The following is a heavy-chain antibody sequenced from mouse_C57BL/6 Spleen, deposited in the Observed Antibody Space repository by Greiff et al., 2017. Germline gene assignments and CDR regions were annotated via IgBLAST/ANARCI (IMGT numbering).Heavy chain of an antibody. CDR1: GYTFTSYW. J-gene: IGHJ4*01. CDR2: IHPNSGST. V-gene: IGHV1-64*01. Sequence: QVQLQQPGAELVKPGASVKLSCKASGYTFTSYWMHWVKQRPGQGLEWIGMIHPNSGSTNYNEKFKSKATLTVDKSSSTAYMQLSSLTSEDSAFYYCARQGNYCGSSPYYAMDYWGQGTSVTVSS. CDR3: ARQGNYCGSSPYYAMDY. D-gene: IGHD1-1*01.